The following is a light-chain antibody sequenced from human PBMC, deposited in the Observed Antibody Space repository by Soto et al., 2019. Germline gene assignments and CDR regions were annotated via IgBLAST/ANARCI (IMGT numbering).Light chain of an antibody. CDR1: QSISSNY. J-gene: IGKJ5*01. CDR3: QRYGRSPPIT. V-gene: IGKV3-20*01. CDR2: GAS. Sequence: EIVLTQSPGTLSLSPGERATLSCRASQSISSNYLAWYQQKPGQAPRLLIYGASSRAPGIPDRFSGSGSGTIFTLTISRLEPEDFAVYYCQRYGRSPPITFGQGTRL.